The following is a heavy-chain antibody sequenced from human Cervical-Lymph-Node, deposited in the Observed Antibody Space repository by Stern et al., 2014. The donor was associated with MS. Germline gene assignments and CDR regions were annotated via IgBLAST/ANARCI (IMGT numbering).Heavy chain of an antibody. CDR1: GGSISSGDDY. Sequence: VQLQESGPRLVKPSQTLSLTCTVSGGSISSGDDYWSWIRQSPVKGLEWIGYISYSGSTHYNPSLKSRVTISSDTSTNQFSLRLSFVTAADTAVYYCARSGDPYYYYAMDVWGQGTTVTVSS. D-gene: IGHD4-17*01. CDR3: ARSGDPYYYYAMDV. V-gene: IGHV4-30-4*01. CDR2: ISYSGST. J-gene: IGHJ6*02.